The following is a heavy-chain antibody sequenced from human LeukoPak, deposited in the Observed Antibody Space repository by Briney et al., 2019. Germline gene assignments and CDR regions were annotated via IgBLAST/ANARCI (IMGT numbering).Heavy chain of an antibody. CDR1: GYTFTSYG. CDR2: ISAYNGNT. Sequence: ASVKVSCTASGYTFTSYGISWVRQAPGQGLEWMGWISAYNGNTNYAQKLQGRVTMTTDTSTSTAYMELRSLRSDDTAVYYCARDRIVGATTLNWFDPWGQGTLVTVSS. J-gene: IGHJ5*02. CDR3: ARDRIVGATTLNWFDP. V-gene: IGHV1-18*01. D-gene: IGHD1-26*01.